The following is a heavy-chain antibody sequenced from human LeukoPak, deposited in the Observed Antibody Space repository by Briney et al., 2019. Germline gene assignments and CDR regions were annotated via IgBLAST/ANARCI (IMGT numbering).Heavy chain of an antibody. V-gene: IGHV1-69*04. Sequence: AASVKVSCKACGGTFSSYAISWVRQAPGQGLEWMGRIIPIFGIANYAQKFQGRVTITADKSTSTAYMELSSLRSEDTAVYYCASPWTSENAFDIWGQGTMVTVSS. J-gene: IGHJ3*02. D-gene: IGHD3/OR15-3a*01. CDR3: ASPWTSENAFDI. CDR1: GGTFSSYA. CDR2: IIPIFGIA.